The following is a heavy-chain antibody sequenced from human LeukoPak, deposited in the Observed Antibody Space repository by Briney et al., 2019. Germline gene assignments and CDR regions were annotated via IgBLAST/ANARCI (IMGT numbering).Heavy chain of an antibody. CDR2: INHSGSS. Sequence: SETLSLTCGAVGEPVTFHYWSWIRQPPGKGLEWIAEINHSGSSNYNPSLKSRVTMSVDTSKNQFSLKLSSVTAADTAIYYCARSTRSSSSSVDHWGQGTLVTVSS. V-gene: IGHV4-34*01. J-gene: IGHJ4*02. CDR1: GEPVTFHY. D-gene: IGHD6-6*01. CDR3: ARSTRSSSSSVDH.